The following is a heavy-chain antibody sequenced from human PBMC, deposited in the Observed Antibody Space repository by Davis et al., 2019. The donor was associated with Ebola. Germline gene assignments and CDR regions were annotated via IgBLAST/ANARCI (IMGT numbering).Heavy chain of an antibody. V-gene: IGHV4-61*08. CDR2: IYYSGST. CDR1: GGSISSGGYY. CDR3: ARVDYDFWSGYYTGNWFDP. D-gene: IGHD3-3*01. J-gene: IGHJ5*02. Sequence: GSLRFSCTVSGGSISSGGYYWSWIRQHPGKGLEWIGYIYYSGSTNYNPSLKSRVTISVDTSKNQFSLKLSSVTAADTAVYYCARVDYDFWSGYYTGNWFDPWGQGTLVTVSS.